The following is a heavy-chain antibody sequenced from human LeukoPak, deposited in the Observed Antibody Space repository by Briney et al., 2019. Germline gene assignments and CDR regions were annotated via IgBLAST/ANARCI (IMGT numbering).Heavy chain of an antibody. CDR1: GGFISSGGYY. CDR3: ARERKTTVTGFDP. CDR2: IYYSGST. V-gene: IGHV4-31*03. D-gene: IGHD4-11*01. J-gene: IGHJ5*02. Sequence: SETLSLTCTVSGGFISSGGYYWSWIRQHPGKGLEWIGYIYYSGSTYYNPSLKSRVTISVDTSKNQFSLKLSSVTAADTAVYYCARERKTTVTGFDPWGQGTLVTVSS.